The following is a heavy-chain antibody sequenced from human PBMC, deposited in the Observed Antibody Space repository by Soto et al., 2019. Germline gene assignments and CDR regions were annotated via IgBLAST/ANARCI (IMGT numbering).Heavy chain of an antibody. CDR2: IIPIFGTA. Sequence: GASVEVSCKASRGTFSSYAISWVRQAPGQGLEWMGGIIPIFGTANYAQKFQGRVTITADESTSTAYMELSSLRSEDTAVYYCAREGVPAAIGYYYYGMDAWGQGTTVTVSS. CDR1: RGTFSSYA. CDR3: AREGVPAAIGYYYYGMDA. V-gene: IGHV1-69*13. D-gene: IGHD2-2*02. J-gene: IGHJ6*02.